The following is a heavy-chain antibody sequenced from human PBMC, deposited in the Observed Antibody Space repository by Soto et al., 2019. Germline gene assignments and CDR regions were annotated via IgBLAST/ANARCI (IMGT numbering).Heavy chain of an antibody. J-gene: IGHJ5*02. CDR1: GFTFTSYA. D-gene: IGHD5-12*01. CDR2: ISGTGRST. CDR3: AIPFGYRRTRYGRNWFGA. V-gene: IGHV3-23*01. Sequence: GWSLRLSCAASGFTFTSYALSWVRQAPGKGLEWVSVISGTGRSTYYAESVKCRFTISRDNSKTTLYLQRDSLRAEDTDTYYRAIPFGYRRTRYGRNWFGAWGQGTLGTVCS.